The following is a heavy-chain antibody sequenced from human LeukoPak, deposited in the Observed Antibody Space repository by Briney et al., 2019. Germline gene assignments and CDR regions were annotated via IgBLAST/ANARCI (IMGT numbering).Heavy chain of an antibody. CDR2: MKRDGSEI. Sequence: GGSLRLSCSASGFTFSTYWMSWVRQAPGKGLEWVANMKRDGSEIYYVDSVRGRFTISRDNARNSLYLQMNSLRAEDTAVYYCARLCWGSQLAGFDSWGQGTLVTVSS. J-gene: IGHJ4*02. CDR1: GFTFSTYW. CDR3: ARLCWGSQLAGFDS. V-gene: IGHV3-7*01. D-gene: IGHD3-10*02.